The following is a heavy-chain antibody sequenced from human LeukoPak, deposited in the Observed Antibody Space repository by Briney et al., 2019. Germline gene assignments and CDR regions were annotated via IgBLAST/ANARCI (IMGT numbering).Heavy chain of an antibody. CDR2: INHSGST. D-gene: IGHD6-13*01. V-gene: IGHV4-39*07. CDR3: ARGLKAAAGGVWFDP. Sequence: SETLSLTCTVSGGSISTSNYYWSWIRQPPGKGLEWIGEINHSGSTNYNPSLKSRVTISVDTSKNQFSLKLSSVTAADTAVYYCARGLKAAAGGVWFDPWGQGTLVTVSS. CDR1: GGSISTSNYY. J-gene: IGHJ5*02.